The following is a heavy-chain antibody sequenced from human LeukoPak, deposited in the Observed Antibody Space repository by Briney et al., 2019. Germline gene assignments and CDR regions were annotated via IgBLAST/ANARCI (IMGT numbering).Heavy chain of an antibody. Sequence: GRSLRLSCAASGFAFSRYGMNWVRQAPGKGLEWVALISHDGTTRNHADSVKGRFTISRDNSNNTLYLQMSSLRAEDTAVYYCARGPGVLDYWGQGALVTVSS. CDR3: ARGPGVLDY. D-gene: IGHD2-2*01. J-gene: IGHJ4*02. CDR2: ISHDGTTR. CDR1: GFAFSRYG. V-gene: IGHV3-30*03.